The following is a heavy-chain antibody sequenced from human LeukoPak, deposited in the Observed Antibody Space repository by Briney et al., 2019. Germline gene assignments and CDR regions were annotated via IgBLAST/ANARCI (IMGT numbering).Heavy chain of an antibody. CDR2: IRYGGSNK. Sequence: SGGSLRLSCAASGFTFSSYGMHWVRQAPGKGLEWVAFIRYGGSNKYYADSVKGRFTISRDNSKNTLYLQMNSLRAEDTAVYYCAKDFNDILTGYFDYWGQGTLVTVSS. J-gene: IGHJ4*02. D-gene: IGHD3-9*01. CDR1: GFTFSSYG. CDR3: AKDFNDILTGYFDY. V-gene: IGHV3-30*02.